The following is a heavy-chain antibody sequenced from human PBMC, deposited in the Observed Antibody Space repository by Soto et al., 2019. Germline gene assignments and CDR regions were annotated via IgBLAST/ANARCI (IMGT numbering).Heavy chain of an antibody. Sequence: SETLSLTCAVYGGSFSGYYWSWIRQPPGKGLEWIGEINHSGSTNYNPSLKSRVTISVDTSKNQFSLKLSSVTAADTAVYYCARGFTGDQGAFDIWGQGTMVTVSS. J-gene: IGHJ3*02. CDR1: GGSFSGYY. CDR2: INHSGST. CDR3: ARGFTGDQGAFDI. V-gene: IGHV4-34*01. D-gene: IGHD7-27*01.